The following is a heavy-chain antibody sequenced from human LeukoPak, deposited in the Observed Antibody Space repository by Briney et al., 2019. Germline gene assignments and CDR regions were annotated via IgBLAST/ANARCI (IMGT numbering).Heavy chain of an antibody. J-gene: IGHJ4*02. Sequence: PGGSLRLSCAASGFTFSSYAMSWVRQAPPKGLQWVSTISASGGSTYYVYSVKGRFSISRDNSNNTLYLHMSSLRAKDTAIYYCAKGIGGGYSSGSAFDSWGQGTLVTVSS. CDR2: ISASGGST. CDR3: AKGIGGGYSSGSAFDS. D-gene: IGHD6-19*01. V-gene: IGHV3-23*01. CDR1: GFTFSSYA.